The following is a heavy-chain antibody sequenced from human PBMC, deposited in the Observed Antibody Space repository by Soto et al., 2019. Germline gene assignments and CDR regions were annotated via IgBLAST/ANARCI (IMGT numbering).Heavy chain of an antibody. Sequence: GGSLRLSCAASGFTFSSYAMSWVRQAPGKGLEWVSAISGSGGSTYYADSVKGRFTISRDNSKNTLYLQMNSLRAEDTAVYYCAKGAAYYYDSSGVALFDYWGQGTLVTVSS. D-gene: IGHD3-22*01. J-gene: IGHJ4*02. CDR3: AKGAAYYYDSSGVALFDY. CDR2: ISGSGGST. V-gene: IGHV3-23*01. CDR1: GFTFSSYA.